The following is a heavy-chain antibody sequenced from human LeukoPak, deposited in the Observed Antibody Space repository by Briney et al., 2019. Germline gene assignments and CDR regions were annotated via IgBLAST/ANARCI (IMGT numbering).Heavy chain of an antibody. D-gene: IGHD3-22*01. CDR2: IYYSGST. Sequence: SETLSLTCTVSGGSVSRSSYHGGSIRQPPGKGLEWIGTIYYSGSTYYNPSLKSRVNITVDTSKNEFSLKVSSVTAADTAVYYCARHKGYYDSSGYYPDAFDIWGQGTMVTVSS. J-gene: IGHJ3*02. CDR1: GGSVSRSSYH. V-gene: IGHV4-39*01. CDR3: ARHKGYYDSSGYYPDAFDI.